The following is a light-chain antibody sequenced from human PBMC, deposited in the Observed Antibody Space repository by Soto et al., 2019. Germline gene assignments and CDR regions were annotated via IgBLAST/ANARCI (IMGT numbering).Light chain of an antibody. CDR1: SGHSGYA. CDR2: LNTDGSL. V-gene: IGLV4-69*01. J-gene: IGLJ2*01. CDR3: QTWGSGIV. Sequence: QTVVTQSPSASASLGASVKLTCSLSSGHSGYAIAWHQQRPEKGPRYLMTLNTDGSLNKGDGIPDRFSGSKSGPERYLTISSLQSEDEGDYYGQTWGSGIVFGGGTKLTVL.